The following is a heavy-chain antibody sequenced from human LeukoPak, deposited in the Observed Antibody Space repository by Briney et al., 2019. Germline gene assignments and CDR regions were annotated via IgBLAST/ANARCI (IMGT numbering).Heavy chain of an antibody. Sequence: GGSLRLSCAVSGITLSSYAMHWVRQAPGKGLEWVAIISYDGSNKHFADSVKGRFSIFRDISKNTLYLQMNSLRAEDTAIYYCARHRVDSGGQQLDGFDYWGQGTLVTVSS. D-gene: IGHD2-15*01. CDR1: GITLSSYA. CDR3: ARHRVDSGGQQLDGFDY. J-gene: IGHJ4*02. V-gene: IGHV3-30*04. CDR2: ISYDGSNK.